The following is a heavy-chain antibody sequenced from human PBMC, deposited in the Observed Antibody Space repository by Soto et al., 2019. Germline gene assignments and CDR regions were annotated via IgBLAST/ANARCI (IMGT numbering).Heavy chain of an antibody. D-gene: IGHD3-3*01. J-gene: IGHJ6*02. V-gene: IGHV1-69*13. Sequence: ASVKVSCKASGGTFSSYAISWVRQAPGQGLEWMGGIIPIFGTANYAQKFQGRVTITADESTSTAYMELSSLRSEDTAVYYCARSPTYYDFWSGYKEAVYGMDVWGQGTTVT. CDR2: IIPIFGTA. CDR3: ARSPTYYDFWSGYKEAVYGMDV. CDR1: GGTFSSYA.